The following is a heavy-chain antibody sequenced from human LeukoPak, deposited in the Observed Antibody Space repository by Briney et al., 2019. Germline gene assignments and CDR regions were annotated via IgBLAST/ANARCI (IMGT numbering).Heavy chain of an antibody. CDR2: IKQDGSEK. D-gene: IGHD2/OR15-2a*01. Sequence: GGSLRISCVVSGFRFSNHWMSWVRQAPGKGLEWVASIKQDGSEKLYVDSVKGRFTISRDNAKDSVYLQMNSLRAEDTAVYYCATSFSYAFDCRGQGILVTVSS. J-gene: IGHJ4*02. CDR1: GFRFSNHW. CDR3: ATSFSYAFDC. V-gene: IGHV3-7*01.